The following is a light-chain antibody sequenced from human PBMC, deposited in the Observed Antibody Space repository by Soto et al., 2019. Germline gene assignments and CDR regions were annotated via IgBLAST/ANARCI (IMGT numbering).Light chain of an antibody. V-gene: IGKV3-20*01. Sequence: EIMLTQAPGTLSLSPGDRATLSCRASQSVSGSYLAWYQQKPGQAPRLLIYGASSRATGIPDRFSGSGSGTDFTLTINSLQPDDIATYYCQNYDSAPITFGQGTRLEIK. CDR1: QSVSGSY. CDR2: GAS. CDR3: QNYDSAPIT. J-gene: IGKJ5*01.